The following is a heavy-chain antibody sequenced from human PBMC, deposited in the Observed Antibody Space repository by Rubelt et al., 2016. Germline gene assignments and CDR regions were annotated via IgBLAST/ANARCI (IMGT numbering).Heavy chain of an antibody. V-gene: IGHV3-23*01. CDR2: ISASGGST. J-gene: IGHJ4*02. CDR3: AKDHSSSWYEKNFDY. D-gene: IGHD6-13*01. CDR1: GFSFSMYW. Sequence: GSLRLSCAASGFSFSMYWMHWVRQVPGKWLEWVSAISASGGSTYYADSVKGRFTISRDNSKNTLYLQMNSLRAEDTAVYYCAKDHSSSWYEKNFDYWGQGTLVTVSS.